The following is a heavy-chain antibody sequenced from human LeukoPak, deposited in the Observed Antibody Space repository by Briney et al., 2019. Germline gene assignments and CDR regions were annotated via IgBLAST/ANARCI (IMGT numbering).Heavy chain of an antibody. CDR2: IWYDGSNK. CDR3: AKDQCSGGSCYSGY. J-gene: IGHJ4*02. V-gene: IGHV3-33*06. CDR1: GFTFSSYG. D-gene: IGHD2-15*01. Sequence: GGSLRLSCAASGFTFSSYGMHWVRQAPGKGLEWVAVIWYDGSNKYYADSVKGRFTISRDNSKNTLYLQMNSLRAEDTAVYYCAKDQCSGGSCYSGYWGQGTLVTASS.